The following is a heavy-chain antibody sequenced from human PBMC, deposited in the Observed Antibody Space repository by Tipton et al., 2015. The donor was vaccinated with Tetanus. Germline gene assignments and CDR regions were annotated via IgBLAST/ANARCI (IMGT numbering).Heavy chain of an antibody. V-gene: IGHV4-59*01. CDR1: GGSMSNNY. J-gene: IGHJ5*02. Sequence: TLSLTCTVPGGSMSNNYWSWIRQPPGKGLEWIAYIFHSGSTNYSPSLKSRVAISMDTSKNQISLKLSSVTAADTAVYSCAGGLVRWYEPWGRGTLVSVSS. CDR3: AGGLVRWYEP. D-gene: IGHD3-10*01. CDR2: IFHSGST.